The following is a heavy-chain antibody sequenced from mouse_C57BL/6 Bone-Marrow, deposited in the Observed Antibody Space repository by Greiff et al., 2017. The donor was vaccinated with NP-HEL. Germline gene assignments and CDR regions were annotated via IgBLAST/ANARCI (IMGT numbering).Heavy chain of an antibody. Sequence: EVQRVESGEGLVKPGGSLKLSCAASGFTFSSYAMSWVRQTPEKRLEWVAYISSGGDYIYYADTVKGRFTISRDNARNTLYLQMSSLKSEDTAMYYCTRGGSSYWYFDVWGTGTTVTVSS. CDR1: GFTFSSYA. CDR3: TRGGSSYWYFDV. D-gene: IGHD1-1*01. CDR2: ISSGGDYI. V-gene: IGHV5-9-1*02. J-gene: IGHJ1*03.